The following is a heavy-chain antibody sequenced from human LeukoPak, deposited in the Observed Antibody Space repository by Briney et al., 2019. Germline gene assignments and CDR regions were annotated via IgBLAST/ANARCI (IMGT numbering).Heavy chain of an antibody. CDR2: IKHDGSEK. CDR1: GFTFSSYW. Sequence: GGSLRLSCAASGFTFSSYWMSWVRQAPGKGLEWVASIKHDGSEKYYVDSVRGRFTISRDNTMNSLYLQMSSPRAEDTAVYYCATDRGWRTSGYYLYYFEYWGQGTLVTYSS. J-gene: IGHJ4*02. D-gene: IGHD3-3*01. V-gene: IGHV3-7*01. CDR3: ATDRGWRTSGYYLYYFEY.